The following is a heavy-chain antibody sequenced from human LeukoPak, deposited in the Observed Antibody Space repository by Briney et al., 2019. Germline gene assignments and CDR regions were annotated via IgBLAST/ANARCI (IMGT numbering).Heavy chain of an antibody. Sequence: GGSLRLSCAASGFTFSSYWMSWVRQAPGKGLEWVANIKQDGSEKYYVDSVKGRFTISRDNAKNSLYLQMNSLRAEDTAVYYCAKDVVGYCTNGVCSPLSYWGQGTLVTVSS. J-gene: IGHJ4*02. D-gene: IGHD2-8*01. V-gene: IGHV3-7*01. CDR2: IKQDGSEK. CDR1: GFTFSSYW. CDR3: AKDVVGYCTNGVCSPLSY.